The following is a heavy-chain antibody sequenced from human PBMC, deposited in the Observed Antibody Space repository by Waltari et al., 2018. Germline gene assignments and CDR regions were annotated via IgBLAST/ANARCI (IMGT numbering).Heavy chain of an antibody. Sequence: QFQLVESGGGVVQPGRSLRLSCAASGFIFGNCNLHWVRQTPGKGLQGVAAISHDGSNKDYADSVKSRFTVSRDNSNNTLYLQINSLRADDTGIYFCVKYSGFDYFFDYWGQGTLVTVSS. CDR2: ISHDGSNK. J-gene: IGHJ4*02. CDR1: GFIFGNCN. CDR3: VKYSGFDYFFDY. V-gene: IGHV3-30*18. D-gene: IGHD5-12*01.